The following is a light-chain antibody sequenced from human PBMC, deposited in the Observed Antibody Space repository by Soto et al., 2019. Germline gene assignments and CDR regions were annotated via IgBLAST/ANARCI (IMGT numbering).Light chain of an antibody. CDR2: GAS. V-gene: IGKV3-15*01. CDR3: QQYNNWPPLT. CDR1: QSVSSN. J-gene: IGKJ4*01. Sequence: EIVMTQSPATLSVSPGERATLSCRASQSVSSNLAWYQQKPGQAPRLLIYGASTRATGIPARFSGGGSDTEFNLNISSLQSEDVAVYYCQQYNNWPPLTFGGGTKVEIK.